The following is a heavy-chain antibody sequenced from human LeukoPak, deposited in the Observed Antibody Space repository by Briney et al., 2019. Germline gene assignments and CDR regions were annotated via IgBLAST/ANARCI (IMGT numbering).Heavy chain of an antibody. J-gene: IGHJ4*02. D-gene: IGHD2-21*01. CDR3: ARDLAAGGDRPLGY. CDR1: GGSISSSNW. CDR2: IYHSGST. V-gene: IGHV4-4*02. Sequence: SETLSLTCAVSGGSISSSNWWSWVRQPPGKGLEWIGEIYHSGSTNYNPSLKSRVTISVDTSKNQFSLKLSSVTAADTAVYYCARDLAAGGDRPLGYWGQGTLVTVSS.